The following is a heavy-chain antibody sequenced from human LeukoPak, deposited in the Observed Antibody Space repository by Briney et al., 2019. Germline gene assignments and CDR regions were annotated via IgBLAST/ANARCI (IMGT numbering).Heavy chain of an antibody. CDR1: GFTFSDYS. CDR2: ISSSSDYT. CDR3: ARSRSVSNYKGMDV. D-gene: IGHD5/OR15-5a*01. Sequence: PGGSLRLSCPASGFTFSDYSMSWVRQAPGKGLEWVSSISSSSDYTYYADSVKGRFTISRDNARNSQYLQMNSLRAEDTAVYYCARSRSVSNYKGMDVWGQGTTVTVSS. V-gene: IGHV3-21*01. J-gene: IGHJ6*02.